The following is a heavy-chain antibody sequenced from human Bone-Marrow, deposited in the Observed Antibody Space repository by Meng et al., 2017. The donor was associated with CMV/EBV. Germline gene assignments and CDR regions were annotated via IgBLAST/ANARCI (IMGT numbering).Heavy chain of an antibody. CDR1: GGSISSYY. CDR2: IDYSAYT. V-gene: IGHV4-59*01. D-gene: IGHD1-14*01. CDR3: ARRNPYYYYGLDV. J-gene: IGHJ6*01. Sequence: SETLSLTCTVPGGSISSYYWSWIRQSPGRGLEWIGYIDYSAYTNYNPSLESRVTISVDTAKNQFSLKLSSVTAADTAVYYCARRNPYYYYGLDVWGQGTTVTVSS.